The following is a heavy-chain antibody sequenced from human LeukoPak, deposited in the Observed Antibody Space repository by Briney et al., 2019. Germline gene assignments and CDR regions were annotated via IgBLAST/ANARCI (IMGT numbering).Heavy chain of an antibody. J-gene: IGHJ4*02. Sequence: PSETLSLTCTVSGGSISSYYWSWIRQPPGKGLEWIGNIYYSGSTNYNPSLKSRVTISVDTSKNQFSLKLSSVAAADTAVYYCARERGRATGIDYWGQGTLVTVSS. CDR1: GGSISSYY. D-gene: IGHD3-16*01. CDR2: IYYSGST. V-gene: IGHV4-59*12. CDR3: ARERGRATGIDY.